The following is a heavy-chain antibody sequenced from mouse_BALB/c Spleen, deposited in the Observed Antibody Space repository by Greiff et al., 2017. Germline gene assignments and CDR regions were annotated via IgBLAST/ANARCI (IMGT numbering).Heavy chain of an antibody. CDR2: ISYSGST. CDR3: ARFPYGNYEGYYAMDY. CDR1: GDSITSGY. D-gene: IGHD2-1*01. V-gene: IGHV3-8*02. Sequence: EVKLMESGPSLVKPSQTLSLTCSVTGDSITSGYWNWIRKFPGNKLEYMGYISYSGSTYYNPSLKSRISITRDTSKNQYYLQLNSVTTEDTATYYCARFPYGNYEGYYAMDYWGQGTSVTVSS. J-gene: IGHJ4*01.